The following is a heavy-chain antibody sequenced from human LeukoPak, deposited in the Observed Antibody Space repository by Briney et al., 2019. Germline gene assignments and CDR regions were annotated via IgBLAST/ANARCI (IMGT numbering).Heavy chain of an antibody. CDR2: TYHSGST. J-gene: IGHJ6*03. CDR3: ARDLLPRGSYYMDV. Sequence: SQTLSLTCTVSGGSISSGGYYWSWIRQPPGKGLEWIGYTYHSGSTYYNPSLKSRVTISVDRSKNQFSLKLSSVTAADTAVYYCARDLLPRGSYYMDVWGKGTTVTVSS. V-gene: IGHV4-30-2*01. CDR1: GGSISSGGYY. D-gene: IGHD2/OR15-2a*01.